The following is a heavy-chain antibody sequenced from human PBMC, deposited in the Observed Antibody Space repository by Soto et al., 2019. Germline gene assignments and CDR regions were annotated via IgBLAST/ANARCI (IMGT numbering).Heavy chain of an antibody. J-gene: IGHJ4*02. Sequence: GGSLRLSCAASGFTFDDNAMHWVRQAPEKGLEWVSGIISKSEISYAYSVKGRFTISRDNAKNSRYLQMHSLSPEDTALYFCAISQDRGGRTTFIYWGQGTQVTVSS. CDR3: AISQDRGGRTTFIY. CDR1: GFTFDDNA. D-gene: IGHD3-16*01. CDR2: IISKSEI. V-gene: IGHV3-9*01.